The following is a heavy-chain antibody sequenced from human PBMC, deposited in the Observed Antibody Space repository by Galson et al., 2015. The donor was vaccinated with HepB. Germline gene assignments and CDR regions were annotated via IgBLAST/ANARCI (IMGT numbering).Heavy chain of an antibody. D-gene: IGHD5-18*01. Sequence: SLRLSCAASGFAFSYYAMSWVRQAPGKGLEWVSVISGNGVSTYYADSVKGRFTISRDNSKNTLYVQMNSLRAEDTAVYYCAKRGFSYGLTSGSYDFWGQGTLVTVSS. CDR3: AKRGFSYGLTSGSYDF. CDR2: ISGNGVST. V-gene: IGHV3-23*01. CDR1: GFAFSYYA. J-gene: IGHJ4*02.